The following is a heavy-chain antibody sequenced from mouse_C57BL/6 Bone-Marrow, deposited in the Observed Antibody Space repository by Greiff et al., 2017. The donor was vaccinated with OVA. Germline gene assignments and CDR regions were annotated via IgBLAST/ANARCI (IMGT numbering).Heavy chain of an antibody. CDR2: IHPNSGST. CDR1: GYTFTSYW. J-gene: IGHJ2*01. Sequence: QVQLKQPGAELVKPGASVKLSCKASGYTFTSYWMHWVKQRPGQGLEWIGMIHPNSGSTNYNEKFKSKATLTVDKSSSTAYMQLSSLTSEDSAVYYCARRHYGSSPHYFDYWGQGTTLTVSS. CDR3: ARRHYGSSPHYFDY. D-gene: IGHD1-1*01. V-gene: IGHV1-64*01.